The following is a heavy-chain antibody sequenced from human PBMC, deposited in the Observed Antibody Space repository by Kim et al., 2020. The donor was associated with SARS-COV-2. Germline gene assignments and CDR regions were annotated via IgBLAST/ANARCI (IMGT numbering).Heavy chain of an antibody. CDR2: IKRKIDGGTT. D-gene: IGHD3-16*01. Sequence: GGSLRLSCAASGFTFSDAWMTWVRQAPGKGLEWVGLIKRKIDGGTTNYAAPVKDRFTISRDDSRNTLYLQMNSLKTEDTAVYYCTSTLGYWGQGTLVTVSS. V-gene: IGHV3-15*01. J-gene: IGHJ4*02. CDR1: GFTFSDAW. CDR3: TSTLGY.